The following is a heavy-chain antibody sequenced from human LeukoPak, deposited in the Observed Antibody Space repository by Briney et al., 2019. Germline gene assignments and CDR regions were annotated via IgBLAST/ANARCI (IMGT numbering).Heavy chain of an antibody. CDR1: GFTVSSSY. D-gene: IGHD3-22*01. J-gene: IGHJ5*02. CDR3: VRNAFSGFFA. V-gene: IGHV3-53*01. Sequence: GGSLRLSCTTSGFTVSSSYISWVRQAPGKGLEWVSVIYSGGNTYYTDSVRGRFTISRDNPKNTVYLQMNSLTVDDTAVYYCVRNAFSGFFAWGQGTLVTVSS. CDR2: IYSGGNT.